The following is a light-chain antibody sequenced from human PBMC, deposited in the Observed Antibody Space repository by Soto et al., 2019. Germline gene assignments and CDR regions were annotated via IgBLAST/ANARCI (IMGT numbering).Light chain of an antibody. CDR3: QQRSNWPPIT. J-gene: IGKJ5*01. Sequence: EIVLTQSPGTLSLSPGERATLSCRTSQSVSSNLAWYQQKPGQAPRLLIYDASNRATGIPARFRGSGSGTDFTLTISSLEPEDFAVYYCQQRSNWPPITFGQGTRLEIK. CDR2: DAS. V-gene: IGKV3-11*01. CDR1: QSVSSN.